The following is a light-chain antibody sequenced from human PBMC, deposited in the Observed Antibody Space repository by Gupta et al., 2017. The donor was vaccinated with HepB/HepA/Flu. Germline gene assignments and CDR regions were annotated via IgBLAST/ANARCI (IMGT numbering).Light chain of an antibody. J-gene: IGKJ1*01. CDR2: NVS. Sequence: DVVMTQSPLSLPVTLGQPASISCRSTQSLVYTDGNTYLNWFQQRPGQSPRRLIYNVSNREFGVPDRFSGSGSGTDFTLKISRVEADDVGVYYCMQGTHWPWTFGQGTRVEIK. CDR3: MQGTHWPWT. V-gene: IGKV2-30*01. CDR1: QSLVYTDGNTY.